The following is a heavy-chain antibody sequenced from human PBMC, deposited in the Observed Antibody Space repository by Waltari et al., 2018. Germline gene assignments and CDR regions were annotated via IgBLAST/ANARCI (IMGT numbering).Heavy chain of an antibody. D-gene: IGHD6-19*01. J-gene: IGHJ5*02. CDR2: ISSANYT. CDR1: VVSFSDYR. V-gene: IGHV3-21*02. CDR3: AKEMGSSGRAGWFDP. Sequence: EVQLVESGGGLVKPGGSLRLSCAAPVVSFSDYRLTWVRQAPAKGLEWVASISSANYTLDSDSMKGRFTVSRDNSRNTVYLQMDSLTVEDTAVYHCAKEMGSSGRAGWFDPWGQGTLVTVSS.